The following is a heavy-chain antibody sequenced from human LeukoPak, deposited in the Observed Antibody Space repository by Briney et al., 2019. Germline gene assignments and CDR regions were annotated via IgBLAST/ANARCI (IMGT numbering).Heavy chain of an antibody. J-gene: IGHJ4*02. V-gene: IGHV3-23*01. Sequence: GGSLRLSCAASGFTFSRDGMSWVRQAPGKGLEWVSTIRSNGDTAYNADSVKGRFTISRDNSKKALYLQMNSLRVEDTAIYYCAKGQELDDGVFDSWGQGTLVTVSS. D-gene: IGHD1-1*01. CDR3: AKGQELDDGVFDS. CDR2: IRSNGDTA. CDR1: GFTFSRDG.